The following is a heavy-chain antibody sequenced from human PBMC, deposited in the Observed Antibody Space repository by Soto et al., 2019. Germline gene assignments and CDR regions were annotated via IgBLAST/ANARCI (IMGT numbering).Heavy chain of an antibody. D-gene: IGHD3-3*01. CDR1: GGTFSSYS. Sequence: SVKVSCKASGGTFSSYSISWVLQAPVQVLEWMGGIIPIFGTANYAQKFQGRVTITADESTSTAYMELSSLRSEDTAVYYCARGPIVDYDFWSGYYTFDYWGQGTLVTVSS. V-gene: IGHV1-69*13. CDR2: IIPIFGTA. CDR3: ARGPIVDYDFWSGYYTFDY. J-gene: IGHJ4*02.